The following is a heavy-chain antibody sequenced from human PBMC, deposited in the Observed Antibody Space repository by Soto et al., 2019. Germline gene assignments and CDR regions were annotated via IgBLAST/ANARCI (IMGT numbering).Heavy chain of an antibody. CDR2: INHSGST. CDR3: ARSGPVFSSGWLRGYYYYGMDV. J-gene: IGHJ6*04. Sequence: PSETLSLTCAVYGGSFSGYYWSWIRQPPGKGLEWIGEINHSGSTNYNPSLKSRVTISVDTSKNQFSLKLSSVTAADTAVYYCARSGPVFSSGWLRGYYYYGMDVWGKGTTVTVSS. CDR1: GGSFSGYY. V-gene: IGHV4-34*01. D-gene: IGHD6-19*01.